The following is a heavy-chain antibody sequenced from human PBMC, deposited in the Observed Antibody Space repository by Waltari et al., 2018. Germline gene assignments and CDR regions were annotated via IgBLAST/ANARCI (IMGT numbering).Heavy chain of an antibody. V-gene: IGHV4-38-2*02. CDR2: IYHSGST. CDR3: ARDGPKWELPPGWFDP. Sequence: QVQLQESGPGLVKPSETLSLTCTVSGYSISSGYYWGWIRQPPGKGLEWIGSIYHSGSTYSNPSRKSRVTISVDTSNNQFSLKLSSVTAADTAVYYGARDGPKWELPPGWFDPWGQGTLVTVSS. J-gene: IGHJ5*02. D-gene: IGHD1-26*01. CDR1: GYSISSGYY.